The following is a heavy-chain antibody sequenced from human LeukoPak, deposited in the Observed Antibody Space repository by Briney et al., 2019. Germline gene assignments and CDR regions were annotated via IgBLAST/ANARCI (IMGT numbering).Heavy chain of an antibody. D-gene: IGHD3-3*01. Sequence: GGSLRLSCAASGFSLSNYAMSWVRQAPGKGLEWDSGISDSGGTTYYADSVKGRFTISRDNSKNTLYLQMNSLTAEDTAVYYCAKDRRRFWSGYLDYWGQGALVTVSS. CDR3: AKDRRRFWSGYLDY. V-gene: IGHV3-23*01. CDR2: ISDSGGTT. CDR1: GFSLSNYA. J-gene: IGHJ4*02.